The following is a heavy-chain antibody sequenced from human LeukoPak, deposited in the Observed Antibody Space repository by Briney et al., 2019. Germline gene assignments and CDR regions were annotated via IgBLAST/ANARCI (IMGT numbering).Heavy chain of an antibody. J-gene: IGHJ6*03. CDR3: ARVNYYGSGSYDYYYYMDV. CDR2: ISAYNGNT. D-gene: IGHD3-10*01. CDR1: GYTFTSYG. V-gene: IGHV1-18*01. Sequence: GASVKVSCKASGYTFTSYGISWVRQAPGQGLEWMGWISAYNGNTNYAQKLQGRVTMTTDTSTSTAYMELRSLRPDDTAVYYCARVNYYGSGSYDYYYYMDVWGKGTTVTISS.